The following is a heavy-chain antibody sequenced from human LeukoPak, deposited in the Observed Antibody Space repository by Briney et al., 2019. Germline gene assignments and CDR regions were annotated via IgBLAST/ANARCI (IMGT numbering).Heavy chain of an antibody. D-gene: IGHD3-9*01. CDR1: GYTFTSYA. CDR2: INAGNGNT. V-gene: IGHV1-3*01. J-gene: IGHJ3*02. Sequence: ASVKVSWKASGYTFTSYAMHWVRQAPGQRLEWMGWINAGNGNTKYSQKFQGRVTITRDTSASTAYMELSSLRSEDTAVYYCARTRLLRYFDWSEDAFDIWGQGTMVTVSS. CDR3: ARTRLLRYFDWSEDAFDI.